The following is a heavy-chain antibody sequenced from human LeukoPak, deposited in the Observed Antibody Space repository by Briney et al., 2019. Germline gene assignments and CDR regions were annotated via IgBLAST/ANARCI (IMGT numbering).Heavy chain of an antibody. CDR3: ARGTGTTREDYYYYMDV. J-gene: IGHJ6*03. V-gene: IGHV3-48*03. Sequence: GGSLRLSCAASGFTFSSYEMNWVRQAPGKGLEWVSYISSSGSTIYYADSVKGRFTISRDNAKNSLYLQMNSLRAEDTAVYYCARGTGTTREDYYYYMDVWGKGTTVTISS. CDR2: ISSSGSTI. D-gene: IGHD1-1*01. CDR1: GFTFSSYE.